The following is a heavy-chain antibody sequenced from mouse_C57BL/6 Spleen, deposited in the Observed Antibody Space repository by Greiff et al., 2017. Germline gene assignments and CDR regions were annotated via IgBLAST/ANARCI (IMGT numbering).Heavy chain of an antibody. CDR2: IAPSDSYT. CDR3: ARPLQGAMDY. V-gene: IGHV1-50*01. CDR1: GYTFTSYW. J-gene: IGHJ4*01. Sequence: QVQLQQPGAELVKPGASVKLSCTASGYTFTSYWMQWVKQRPGQGLEWIGEIAPSDSYTNYNQKFKGKATLTVDTSSSTAYMQLSSLTSEDSAVYYCARPLQGAMDYWGQGTSVTVSS.